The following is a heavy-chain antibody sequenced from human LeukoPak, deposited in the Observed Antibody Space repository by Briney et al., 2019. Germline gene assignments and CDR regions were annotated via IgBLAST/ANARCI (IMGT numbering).Heavy chain of an antibody. D-gene: IGHD2/OR15-2a*01. V-gene: IGHV1-2*02. CDR3: ARDQEYGFDV. Sequence: ASVKVSCKTSGYTFTDYYLYWVRRAPGQGLEWVSWINPNNGGTNFPQKFQGRVTMTRDTSIRTAYMELSSLTSDDTAIYYCARDQEYGFDVWGQGTMVTVSS. CDR2: INPNNGGT. CDR1: GYTFTDYY. J-gene: IGHJ3*01.